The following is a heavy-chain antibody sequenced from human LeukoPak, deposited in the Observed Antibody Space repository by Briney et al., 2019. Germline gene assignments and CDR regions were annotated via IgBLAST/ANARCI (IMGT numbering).Heavy chain of an antibody. CDR1: GYRFSSYW. CDR3: ARQEYCSGGSCYTWFDP. J-gene: IGHJ5*02. D-gene: IGHD2-15*01. V-gene: IGHV5-51*01. Sequence: PGESLKISCKDSGYRFSSYWIAWVRQMPGKGLGYIGIIYPGDSDIRYSPSFQGQVTISADKSISTAYLQWSSLKASDTAMYYCARQEYCSGGSCYTWFDPWGQGTLVTVSS. CDR2: IYPGDSDI.